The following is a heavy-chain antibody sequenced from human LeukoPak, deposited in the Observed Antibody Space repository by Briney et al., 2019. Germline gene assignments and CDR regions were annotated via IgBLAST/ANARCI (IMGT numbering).Heavy chain of an antibody. CDR2: ISAYNGNT. J-gene: IGHJ4*02. Sequence: ASVKVPCKASGYTFTSYGISWVRQAPGQGLEWMGWISAYNGNTNYAQKLQGRVTMTTDTSTSTAYMELRSLRSDDTAVYYCASGALYGSGSYYRSWGQGTLVTVSS. D-gene: IGHD3-10*01. V-gene: IGHV1-18*01. CDR3: ASGALYGSGSYYRS. CDR1: GYTFTSYG.